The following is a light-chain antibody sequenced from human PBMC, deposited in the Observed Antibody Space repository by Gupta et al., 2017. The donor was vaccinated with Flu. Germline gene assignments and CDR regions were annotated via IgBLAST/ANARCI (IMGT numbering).Light chain of an antibody. CDR1: SSNIGSNT. V-gene: IGLV1-44*01. CDR2: SND. CDR3: ATWDDSLNARV. Sequence: QSVLTQPPSASGTPGQRVTVSCSGSSSNIGSNTVNWYQQLPGTAPKILIYSNDQRPSGVPDRFSGSKSGTSASLAISGLHSEDEADYYCATWDDSLNARVFGGGTKLTVL. J-gene: IGLJ3*02.